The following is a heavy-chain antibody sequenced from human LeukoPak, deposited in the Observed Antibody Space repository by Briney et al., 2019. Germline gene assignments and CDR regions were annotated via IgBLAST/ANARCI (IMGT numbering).Heavy chain of an antibody. Sequence: PGGSLRLSCAASGFTFSSYGMHWLRQAPGKGREWVAVIWYGGSNKYYADSVKGRFTISRDNSKNTLYLQMNSLRAEDTAVYYCARVLLPLYGMDVWGQGTTVTVSS. D-gene: IGHD3-22*01. V-gene: IGHV3-33*01. J-gene: IGHJ6*02. CDR3: ARVLLPLYGMDV. CDR1: GFTFSSYG. CDR2: IWYGGSNK.